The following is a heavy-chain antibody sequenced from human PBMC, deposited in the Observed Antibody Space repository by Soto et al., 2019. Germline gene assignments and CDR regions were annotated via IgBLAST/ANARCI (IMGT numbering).Heavy chain of an antibody. D-gene: IGHD2-15*01. CDR2: ISASKGNT. J-gene: IGHJ4*02. CDR3: ARDLGGGPDY. Sequence: ASVKVSCKASGYTFTSYGISWVRQAPGQGLEWMGWISASKGNTDYAQKLQGRVTITTDTSASTAYMELSSLRYEDTAVYYCARDLGGGPDYWGQGTLVTSPQ. V-gene: IGHV1-18*01. CDR1: GYTFTSYG.